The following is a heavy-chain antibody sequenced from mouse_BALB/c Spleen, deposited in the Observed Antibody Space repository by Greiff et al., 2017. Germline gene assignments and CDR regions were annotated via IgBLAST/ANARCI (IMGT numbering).Heavy chain of an antibody. CDR2: ISSGSSTI. J-gene: IGHJ2*01. CDR1: GFSFSSFG. CDR3: ARGNYGNLYFDY. D-gene: IGHD2-1*01. V-gene: IGHV5-17*02. Sequence: EVMLVESGGGLVQPGGSRQLSCAASGFSFSSFGLHWVRQAPEKGLEWVAYISSGSSTIYYADTVKGRFTISRDNPKNTLFLQMTSLRSEDTAMYDCARGNYGNLYFDYWGQGTTLTVSS.